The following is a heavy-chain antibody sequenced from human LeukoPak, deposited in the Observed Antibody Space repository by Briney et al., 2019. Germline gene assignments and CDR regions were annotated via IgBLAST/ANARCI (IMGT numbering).Heavy chain of an antibody. CDR2: INHSGST. J-gene: IGHJ4*02. D-gene: IGHD6-13*01. CDR3: AGYSSSWYDY. CDR1: GGSISSYY. Sequence: SETLSLTCTVSGGSISSYYWSWIRQPPGKGLEWIGEINHSGSTNYNPSLKSRVTISVDTSKNQFSLKLSSVTAADTAVYYCAGYSSSWYDYWGQGTLVTVSS. V-gene: IGHV4-34*01.